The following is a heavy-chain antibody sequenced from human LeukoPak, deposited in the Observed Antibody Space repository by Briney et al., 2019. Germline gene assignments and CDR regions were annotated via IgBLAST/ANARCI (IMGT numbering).Heavy chain of an antibody. CDR3: ARDHNFGDSSGHYHVDALGI. CDR2: IYARGST. J-gene: IGHJ3*02. CDR1: GDSISNEISSESYY. D-gene: IGHD3-22*01. V-gene: IGHV4-61*02. Sequence: SETLSLTCTVSGDSISNEISSESYYWSWIRQSAGKGLEWIGRIYARGSTNYNPSLHSRVTISVDTSKNQFSLKLTSVTPADAAVYYCARDHNFGDSSGHYHVDALGIWGQGSMVTVSS.